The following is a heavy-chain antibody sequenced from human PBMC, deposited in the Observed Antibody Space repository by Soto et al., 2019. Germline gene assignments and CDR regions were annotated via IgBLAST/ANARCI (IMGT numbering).Heavy chain of an antibody. D-gene: IGHD6-25*01. Sequence: GWSLRLSCEASGFSFSTVGMHLVRQAPGKGLEWTVLISHDGNRQFYAESVKGRFSVSRDNSRKTVSLQMNGLRPEDTAIYYCAKDRGYVTSPFELWGEGTLVTVFS. V-gene: IGHV3-30*18. CDR3: AKDRGYVTSPFEL. CDR1: GFSFSTVG. J-gene: IGHJ5*02. CDR2: ISHDGNRQ.